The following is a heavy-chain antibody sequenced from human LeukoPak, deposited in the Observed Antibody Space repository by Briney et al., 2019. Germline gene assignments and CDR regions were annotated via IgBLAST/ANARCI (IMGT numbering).Heavy chain of an antibody. V-gene: IGHV3-11*01. D-gene: IGHD2-2*02. Sequence: GGPLRLSCAASGFTFSDYYMSWIRQAPGKGLEWVSYISSSGSTIYYADSVKGRFTISRDNAKNSLYLQMNSLRAEDTAVYYCARYCSSTSCYTRGDYWGQGTLVTVSS. CDR1: GFTFSDYY. J-gene: IGHJ4*02. CDR3: ARYCSSTSCYTRGDY. CDR2: ISSSGSTI.